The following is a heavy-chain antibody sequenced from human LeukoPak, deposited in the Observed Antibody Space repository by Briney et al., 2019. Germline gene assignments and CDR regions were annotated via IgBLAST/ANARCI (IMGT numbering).Heavy chain of an antibody. D-gene: IGHD6-13*01. J-gene: IGHJ4*02. V-gene: IGHV4-59*01. CDR2: AYYTGST. CDR1: GGSMTSYY. Sequence: PSETLSLTCTVSGGSMTSYYWSWIRQPPGKGLEWIGCAYYTGSTNYNPSPKSRVTISVDTSKNHFSLKLSSVTAADTAVYYCSRAYSSTWYTLFGYWGQGTLVTVSS. CDR3: SRAYSSTWYTLFGY.